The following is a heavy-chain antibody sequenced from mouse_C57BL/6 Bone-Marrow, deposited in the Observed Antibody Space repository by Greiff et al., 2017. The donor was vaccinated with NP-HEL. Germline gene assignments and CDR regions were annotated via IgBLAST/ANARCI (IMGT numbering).Heavy chain of an antibody. D-gene: IGHD1-1*01. CDR2: ISYDGSN. J-gene: IGHJ1*03. V-gene: IGHV3-6*01. CDR1: GYSITSGYY. CDR3: ARDRYYGSSGSYWYFDV. Sequence: DVQLQESGPGLVKPSQSLSLTCSVTGYSITSGYYWNWIRQFPGNKLEWMGYISYDGSNNYNPSLKNRISITRDTSKNQFFLKLNSVTTEDTATYYCARDRYYGSSGSYWYFDVWGTGTTVTVSS.